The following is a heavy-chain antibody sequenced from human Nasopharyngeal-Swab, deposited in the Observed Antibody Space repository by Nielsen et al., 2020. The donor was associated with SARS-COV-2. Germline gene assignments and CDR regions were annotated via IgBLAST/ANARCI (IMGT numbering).Heavy chain of an antibody. D-gene: IGHD2-15*01. Sequence: ASVKVSCKASGYTFTSYGISWVRQAPGQGLEWMGWISAYNGNTNYAQKLQGRVTMTTDTSTSTAYMELRSLRSDDTAVYYCARAWTNSDIVVVVAATGYYYGMGVWGQGTTVTVSS. V-gene: IGHV1-18*01. CDR2: ISAYNGNT. J-gene: IGHJ6*02. CDR3: ARAWTNSDIVVVVAATGYYYGMGV. CDR1: GYTFTSYG.